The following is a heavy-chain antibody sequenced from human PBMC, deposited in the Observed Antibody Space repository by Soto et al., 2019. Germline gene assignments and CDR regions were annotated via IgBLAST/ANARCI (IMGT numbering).Heavy chain of an antibody. CDR2: INPETGGT. Sequence: GASLKVSCKASGYTFTGSYVHWVREAPGQGLEWMGWINPETGGTSYAQKFQGRVTLSRDTSINTAYLELSRLRFDAAAVYFCARERYQVISDGMDVWGQGTTVTVSS. D-gene: IGHD2-2*01. V-gene: IGHV1-2*02. J-gene: IGHJ6*02. CDR1: GYTFTGSY. CDR3: ARERYQVISDGMDV.